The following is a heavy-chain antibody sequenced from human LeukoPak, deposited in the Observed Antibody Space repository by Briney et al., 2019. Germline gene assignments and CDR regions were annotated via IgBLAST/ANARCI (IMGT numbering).Heavy chain of an antibody. Sequence: GGSLRLSCAASGFTVSSNYMSWVRQAPGKGLEWVSVIYSGGSTYYADSVKGRFTISRDNSKNTLYLQMNSLRAEDTAVYYCARDPGHDYGDYADAFDIWGQGTMVTVSS. CDR1: GFTVSSNY. V-gene: IGHV3-53*01. CDR3: ARDPGHDYGDYADAFDI. D-gene: IGHD4-17*01. J-gene: IGHJ3*02. CDR2: IYSGGST.